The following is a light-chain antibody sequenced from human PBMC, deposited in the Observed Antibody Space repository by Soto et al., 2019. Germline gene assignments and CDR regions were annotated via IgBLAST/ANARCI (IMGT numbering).Light chain of an antibody. CDR1: SSDVGGYNS. J-gene: IGLJ1*01. CDR2: EVS. Sequence: QSVLTQPASLSGSPGQSITVSCTGTSSDVGGYNSVSWYQQHPGKPPKLIIYEVSNRPSGVSDRFSGSKSGNTASLTISGLQAEDEADYYCSSYTSTSSYVFATGTKVTVL. V-gene: IGLV2-14*03. CDR3: SSYTSTSSYV.